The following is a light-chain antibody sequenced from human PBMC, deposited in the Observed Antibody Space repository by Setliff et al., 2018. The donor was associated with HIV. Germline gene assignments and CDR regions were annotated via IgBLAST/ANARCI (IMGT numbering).Light chain of an antibody. Sequence: QSALTQPVSVSASPGQSITISCTGTRTDVGGYNFVSWYQQHPGKGPKLIIYDVTQRPSSVSSRFSGSRSGNTASLTISGLQADDEADYFCSSSVSSITRGFGGGTKVTVL. CDR1: RTDVGGYNF. CDR2: DVT. V-gene: IGLV2-14*03. J-gene: IGLJ2*01. CDR3: SSSVSSITRG.